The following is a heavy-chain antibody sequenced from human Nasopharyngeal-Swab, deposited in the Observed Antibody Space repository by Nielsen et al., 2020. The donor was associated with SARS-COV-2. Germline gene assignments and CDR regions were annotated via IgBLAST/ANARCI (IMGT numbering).Heavy chain of an antibody. D-gene: IGHD2-2*01. CDR1: GGTFSNSA. J-gene: IGHJ4*02. Sequence: SVKVSCKSSGGTFSNSAFAWVRQAPGQGLEWMGVIVPVTGAEDNARKFQGRVSITADERTSTVHMELSSLRPQDTAVYYCARSDLVVLPAALPLDSWGQGNLVTVSS. V-gene: IGHV1-69*13. CDR2: IVPVTGAE. CDR3: ARSDLVVLPAALPLDS.